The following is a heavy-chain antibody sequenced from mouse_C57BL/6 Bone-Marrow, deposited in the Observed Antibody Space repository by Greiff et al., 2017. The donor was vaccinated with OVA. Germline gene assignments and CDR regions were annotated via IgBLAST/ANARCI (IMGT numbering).Heavy chain of an antibody. V-gene: IGHV1-54*01. CDR1: GYAFTNYL. D-gene: IGHD1-1*01. J-gene: IGHJ1*03. Sequence: QVQLQESGAELVRPGTSVKVSCKASGYAFTNYLIEWVKQRPGQGLEWIGVINPGSGGTNYNEKFKGKATLTADKSSSTAYMQLSSLTSEDSAVYFCARLITTGAADVWGTGTTVTVSS. CDR3: ARLITTGAADV. CDR2: INPGSGGT.